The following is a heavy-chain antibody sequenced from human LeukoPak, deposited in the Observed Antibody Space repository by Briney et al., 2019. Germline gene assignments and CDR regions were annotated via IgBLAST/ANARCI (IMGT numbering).Heavy chain of an antibody. CDR3: AGGTMIVEGDI. J-gene: IGHJ3*02. V-gene: IGHV3-23*01. CDR2: ISGSGGST. CDR1: GFSFSSYA. D-gene: IGHD3-22*01. Sequence: GGSLRLSCAASGFSFSSYAMSWVRQAPGKGLEWVSAISGSGGSTYYADSVKGRFTISRDNSKNTLYLQMNSLRAEDTAVYYCAGGTMIVEGDIWGQGTMVTVSS.